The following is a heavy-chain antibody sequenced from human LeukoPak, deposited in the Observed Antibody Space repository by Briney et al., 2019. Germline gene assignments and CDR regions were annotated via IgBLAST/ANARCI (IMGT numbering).Heavy chain of an antibody. J-gene: IGHJ4*02. D-gene: IGHD3-22*01. V-gene: IGHV3-23*01. CDR1: GFAFSSYA. CDR2: ISGSGGST. CDR3: AKEDSSGYPIDY. Sequence: GGLLRRSGAASGFAFSSYAMSWVRQAPGKGLEWVSAISGSGGSTYYADSVKGRFTISRDNSKNTLYLQMNSLRAEDTAVYYCAKEDSSGYPIDYWGQGTLVTVSS.